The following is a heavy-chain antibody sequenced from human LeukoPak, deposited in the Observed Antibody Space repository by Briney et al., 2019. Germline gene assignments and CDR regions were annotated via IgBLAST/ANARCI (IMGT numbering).Heavy chain of an antibody. CDR3: AKDLTYYYDSDDYYYAGRDFHYGMDV. Sequence: PGGSLRLSCAACGFTFNNHAMHWVRQVPGKGLEWVSLIGGDGDPIFYADSVKGRFTISRDNSKNSLYLQMNSLRPEDTALYYCAKDLTYYYDSDDYYYAGRDFHYGMDVWGQGTTVTVSS. CDR2: IGGDGDPI. J-gene: IGHJ6*02. D-gene: IGHD3-22*01. CDR1: GFTFNNHA. V-gene: IGHV3-43*02.